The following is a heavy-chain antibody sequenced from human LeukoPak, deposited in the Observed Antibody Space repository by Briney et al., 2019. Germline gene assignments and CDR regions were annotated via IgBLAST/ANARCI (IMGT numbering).Heavy chain of an antibody. Sequence: PGGSLRLSCAASGFTFSSYGMHWVRQAPGKGLEWVAVISYDGSNKYYADSVKGRFTISRDNSKNTLYLQMNSLRAEDTAVYYCARGTYGDGDYWGQGTLVTVSS. D-gene: IGHD4-17*01. CDR2: ISYDGSNK. CDR1: GFTFSSYG. CDR3: ARGTYGDGDY. V-gene: IGHV3-30*03. J-gene: IGHJ4*02.